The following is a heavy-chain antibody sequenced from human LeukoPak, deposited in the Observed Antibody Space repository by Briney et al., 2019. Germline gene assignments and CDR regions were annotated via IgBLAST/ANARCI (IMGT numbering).Heavy chain of an antibody. J-gene: IGHJ4*02. CDR1: GGTFSSYA. V-gene: IGHV1-69*05. CDR2: IIPIFGTA. CDR3: ARTSLVPPDYYDSSGSGSEH. D-gene: IGHD3-22*01. Sequence: ASVKVSCKASGGTFSSYAISWVRQAPGQGLEWMGRIIPIFGTANYAQKFQGRVTTTTDESTSTAYMELSSLRSEDTAVYYCARTSLVPPDYYDSSGSGSEHWGQGTLVTVSS.